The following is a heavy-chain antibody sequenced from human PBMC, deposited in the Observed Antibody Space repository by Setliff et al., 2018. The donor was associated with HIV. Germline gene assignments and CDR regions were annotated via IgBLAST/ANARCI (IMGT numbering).Heavy chain of an antibody. V-gene: IGHV5-51*01. J-gene: IGHJ5*02. CDR2: IYPGDSDT. CDR1: GYRFTDYW. D-gene: IGHD6-25*01. CDR3: ARRLYSSEAFDP. Sequence: PGESLKISCRGSGYRFTDYWIGWVRQMPGKGLEWMGVIYPGDSDTRYNPSFQGQVAISADKSTSTAYLQCSSLKASDTAMYYCARRLYSSEAFDPWGQGTLVTVSS.